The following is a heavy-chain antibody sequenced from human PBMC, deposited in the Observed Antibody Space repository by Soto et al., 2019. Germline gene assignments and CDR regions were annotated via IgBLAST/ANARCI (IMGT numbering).Heavy chain of an antibody. CDR3: VSSGWGGNWFDP. Sequence: SQTLSLTCAISGDSVSRNIAAWNWIRQSPSRGLEWLGRTYYRSKWYNDYAVSVKSRITINPDTSKNQFSLQLNSVTPEDTAVYYCVSSGWGGNWFDPWGQGTLVTVSS. CDR2: TYYRSKWYN. D-gene: IGHD6-19*01. V-gene: IGHV6-1*01. J-gene: IGHJ5*02. CDR1: GDSVSRNIAA.